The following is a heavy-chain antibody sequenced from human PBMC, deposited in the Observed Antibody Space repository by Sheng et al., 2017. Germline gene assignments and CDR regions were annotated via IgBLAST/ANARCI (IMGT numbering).Heavy chain of an antibody. CDR2: ISGSGDST. CDR3: AKDRLAGMTTTTTHWFDP. Sequence: EVQLLESGGGLVQPGGSLRLSCAASGFTFSSYAMSWVRQAPGMGLEWVSAISGSGDSTYYADSVKGRVTISRDNSKNTLYLQMHSLRADDTAIYYCAKDRLAGMTTTTTHWFDPWGQGTLVTVSS. D-gene: IGHD4-4*01. CDR1: GFTFSSYA. V-gene: IGHV3-23*01. J-gene: IGHJ5*02.